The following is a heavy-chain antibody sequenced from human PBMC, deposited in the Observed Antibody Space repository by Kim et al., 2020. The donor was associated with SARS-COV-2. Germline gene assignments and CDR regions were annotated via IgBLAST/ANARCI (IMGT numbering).Heavy chain of an antibody. CDR2: ISWDGGST. Sequence: GGSLRLSCAASGFTFDDYTMHWVRQAPGKGLEWVSLISWDGGSTYYADSVKGRFTISRDNSKNSLYLQMNSLRTEDTALYYCAKDIGLLWFGEFAGPFDYWGQGTLVTVSS. V-gene: IGHV3-43*01. D-gene: IGHD3-10*01. J-gene: IGHJ4*02. CDR1: GFTFDDYT. CDR3: AKDIGLLWFGEFAGPFDY.